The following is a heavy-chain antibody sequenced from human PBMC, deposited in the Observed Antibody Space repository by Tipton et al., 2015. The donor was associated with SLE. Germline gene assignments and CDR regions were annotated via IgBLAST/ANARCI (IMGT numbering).Heavy chain of an antibody. D-gene: IGHD4-17*01. CDR2: INHSGST. CDR3: ARESWSDYGDYSDPSSYYGLDV. V-gene: IGHV4-34*01. Sequence: LRLSCAVYGGSFSGFYWTWIRQSPSKGLEWIGEINHSGSTKYNPSLQSRVTISVDTSKNLFSLKLNSVTAADTAVYYCARESWSDYGDYSDPSSYYGLDVWRQGTTATVYS. CDR1: GGSFSGFY. J-gene: IGHJ6*02.